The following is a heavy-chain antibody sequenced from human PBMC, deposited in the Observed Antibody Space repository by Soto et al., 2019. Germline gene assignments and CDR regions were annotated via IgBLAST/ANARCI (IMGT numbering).Heavy chain of an antibody. V-gene: IGHV3-23*01. CDR1: EFTFSASG. D-gene: IGHD4-17*01. CDR2: IGPSGSAK. CDR3: AKTPRGGDYGDWYFDL. J-gene: IGHJ2*01. Sequence: EVQLLESGGDLVQPGGSLRLSCAASEFTFSASGMTWVRLPPGRGLDYVSAIGPSGSAKYYADSVKGRFTISRDNSKNTLDLQMSSLRAEDTAIYYCAKTPRGGDYGDWYFDLWCRGTLVAVSS.